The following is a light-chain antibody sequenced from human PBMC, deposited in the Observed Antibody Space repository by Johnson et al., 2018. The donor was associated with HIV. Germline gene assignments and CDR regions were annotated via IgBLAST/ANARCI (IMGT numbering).Light chain of an antibody. V-gene: IGLV1-51*01. CDR3: GTWDSSLSAPHYV. J-gene: IGLJ1*01. CDR1: SSNIGNSY. CDR2: DNN. Sequence: QSVLTQPPSVSAAPGQKVTISCSGSSSNIGNSYVSWYQQLPGTAPKLLIYDNNKRNSGISDRFSASKSGTSATLGITGLQTGDEADYYCGTWDSSLSAPHYVFGTGTKVTVL.